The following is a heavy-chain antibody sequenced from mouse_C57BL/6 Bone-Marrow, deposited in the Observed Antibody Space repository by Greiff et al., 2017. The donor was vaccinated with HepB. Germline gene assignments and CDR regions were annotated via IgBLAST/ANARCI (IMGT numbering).Heavy chain of an antibody. CDR1: GYTFTSYW. J-gene: IGHJ4*01. Sequence: QVQLKQPGAELVKPGASVKMSCKASGYTFTSYWITWVKQRPGQGLEWIGDIYPGSGSTNYNEKFKSKATLTVDTSSSTAYMQLSSLTSEDSAVYYCARSSESTADYAMDYWGQGTSVTVSS. V-gene: IGHV1-55*01. CDR3: ARSSESTADYAMDY. D-gene: IGHD3-2*01. CDR2: IYPGSGST.